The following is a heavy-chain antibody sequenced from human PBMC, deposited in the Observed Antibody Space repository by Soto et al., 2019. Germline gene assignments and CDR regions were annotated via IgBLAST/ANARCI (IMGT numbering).Heavy chain of an antibody. J-gene: IGHJ4*02. V-gene: IGHV4-30-4*01. CDR3: AREPKQNYDSSPWNGGFDS. D-gene: IGHD3-22*01. CDR2: IYYTGNN. CDR1: GDSISSPQYY. Sequence: QVHLQESGPGLVKPSQTLSLSCTVSGDSISSPQYYWTWIRQPPGKGLEWVGYIYYTGNNFYNPALKSRVAMSVDPSTNQFSLKLASVTDADTAVYFCAREPKQNYDSSPWNGGFDSWGPGTLVTVSS.